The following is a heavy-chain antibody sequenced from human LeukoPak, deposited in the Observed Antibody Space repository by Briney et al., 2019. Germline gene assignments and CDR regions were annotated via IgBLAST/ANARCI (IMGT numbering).Heavy chain of an antibody. D-gene: IGHD6-19*01. CDR2: INHSGST. V-gene: IGHV4-34*01. CDR1: GGSFSGYY. Sequence: SETLSLTCAVYGGSFSGYYWSWIRQPPGKGLEWIGEINHSGSTNYNPSLKSRVTISVDTSKNQFSLKLSSVTAADTAVYYCARDSTGAVAGFDYWGQGTLVTVSS. J-gene: IGHJ4*02. CDR3: ARDSTGAVAGFDY.